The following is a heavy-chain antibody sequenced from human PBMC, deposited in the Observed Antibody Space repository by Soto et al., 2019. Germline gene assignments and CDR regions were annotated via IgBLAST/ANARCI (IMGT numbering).Heavy chain of an antibody. V-gene: IGHV1-69*08. CDR2: IIPLLDVT. CDR3: ARDSGTVGYDDS. CDR1: GGTFSTYT. J-gene: IGHJ5*01. Sequence: QVQLVQSGAEVKKPGSSVKVSCKASGGTFSTYTINWVRQAPGQGLEWMGRIIPLLDVTNNAQRFQGRVTFTADKSTSTVYMELTSLTSQDTAVYYCARDSGTVGYDDSWGHGTLVTVSS. D-gene: IGHD3-10*01.